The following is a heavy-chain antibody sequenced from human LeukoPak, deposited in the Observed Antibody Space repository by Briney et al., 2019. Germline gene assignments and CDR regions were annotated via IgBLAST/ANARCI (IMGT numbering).Heavy chain of an antibody. CDR1: GYSFTAYY. CDR2: INPNSGDT. D-gene: IGHD2-21*02. Sequence: GASVKVSCKAAGYSFTAYYMHWVRQAPGQGLEWMGWINPNSGDTNYAQKFQGRVTMTRDTSTSTAYMDLSRLRSDDTAVYYCARVSKGYCGGYCYSDYWGQGTLVTVSS. CDR3: ARVSKGYCGGYCYSDY. V-gene: IGHV1-2*02. J-gene: IGHJ4*02.